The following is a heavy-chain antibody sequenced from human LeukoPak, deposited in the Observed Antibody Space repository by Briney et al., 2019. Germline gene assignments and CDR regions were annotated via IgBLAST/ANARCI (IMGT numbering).Heavy chain of an antibody. V-gene: IGHV1-18*01. CDR1: GYTFTSYG. D-gene: IGHD3-16*01. CDR2: ISAYNGNT. Sequence: GASVKVSCKASGYTFTSYGISWVRQAPGQGLEWMGWISAYNGNTNYAQKLQGRVTMTTDTSTSTAYMELRSLRSDDTAVYYCARANPRELWSQNFDYWGQGTLVTVSS. J-gene: IGHJ4*02. CDR3: ARANPRELWSQNFDY.